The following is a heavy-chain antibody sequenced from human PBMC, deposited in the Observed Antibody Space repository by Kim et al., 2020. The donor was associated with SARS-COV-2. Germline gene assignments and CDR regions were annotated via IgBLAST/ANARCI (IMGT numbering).Heavy chain of an antibody. CDR3: GGAPDTGGSGTYGGWFDP. J-gene: IGHJ5*02. V-gene: IGHV1-8*01. D-gene: IGHD3-10*01. CDR2: INPKTNNA. Sequence: ASVKVSCKASGYTFTNYDINWVRQASGQGLEWMGWINPKTNNAGSVQKFQGRLTMTWDTSISTAYMELSSLTSEDAAVYYCGGAPDTGGSGTYGGWFDPW. CDR1: GYTFTNYD.